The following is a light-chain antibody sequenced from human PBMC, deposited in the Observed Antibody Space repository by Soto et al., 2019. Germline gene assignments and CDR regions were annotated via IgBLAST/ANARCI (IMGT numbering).Light chain of an antibody. CDR3: CSYAGRTTVV. Sequence: QSALTQPASVSGSPGQSITISCTGTSSDVGSFDLVSWYQQLPGKAPKLMIYEVDKRPSGVSNRFSGSESGNTASLTISGLQAEDEADYYCCSYAGRTTVVFGGGTKVTVL. CDR1: SSDVGSFDL. CDR2: EVD. J-gene: IGLJ3*02. V-gene: IGLV2-23*02.